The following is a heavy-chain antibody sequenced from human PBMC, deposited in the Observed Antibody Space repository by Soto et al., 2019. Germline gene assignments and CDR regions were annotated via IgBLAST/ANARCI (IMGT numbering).Heavy chain of an antibody. Sequence: PSETLSLTSTFSGVTISSGDYYWSWIRKPPGKGLEWIGYIYYSGSTSYNPSLRSRATISVDTSKNQFSLKLSSVTAADTAVYYCARVIATAINWFDPWGQGTLVTVSS. CDR2: IYYSGST. J-gene: IGHJ5*02. CDR1: GVTISSGDYY. D-gene: IGHD6-13*01. CDR3: ARVIATAINWFDP. V-gene: IGHV4-30-4*01.